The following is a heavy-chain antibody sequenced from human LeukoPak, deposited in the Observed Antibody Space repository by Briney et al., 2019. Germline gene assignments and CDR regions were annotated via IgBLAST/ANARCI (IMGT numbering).Heavy chain of an antibody. CDR1: GFSFSSYL. V-gene: IGHV3-33*01. Sequence: PGRSLRLSCAASGFSFSSYLMHWVRQAPGKGLEWVALIGFDVSKIYYADSVKGRFTISRDNSKNTLYLQMNSLRDEDTAVYFCARERLENCNDGSYPDALDIWGQGTMVTISS. CDR2: IGFDVSKI. CDR3: ARERLENCNDGSYPDALDI. D-gene: IGHD2-15*01. J-gene: IGHJ3*02.